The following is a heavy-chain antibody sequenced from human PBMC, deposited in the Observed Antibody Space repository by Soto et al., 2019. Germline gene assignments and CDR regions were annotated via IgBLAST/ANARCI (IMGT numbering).Heavy chain of an antibody. D-gene: IGHD5-18*01. CDR1: GGTFSSYA. Sequence: QVQLVQSGAEVKKPGSSVKVSCKASGGTFSSYAISWVRQAPGQGLEWMGGIIPIFGTANYAQKFQGRVTITADASTSTAYMELSSLRSEDTAVYYCAGGGYRYGFIGDRSYYYYGMDVWGQGTTVAVSS. J-gene: IGHJ6*02. CDR2: IIPIFGTA. CDR3: AGGGYRYGFIGDRSYYYYGMDV. V-gene: IGHV1-69*12.